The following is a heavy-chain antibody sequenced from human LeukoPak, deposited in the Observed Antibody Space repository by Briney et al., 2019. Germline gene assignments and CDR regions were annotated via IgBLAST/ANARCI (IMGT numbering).Heavy chain of an antibody. CDR1: GFTFDDYG. Sequence: SGGSLRLSCAASGFTFDDYGMSWVRQAPGKGLEWVSGINWNGGVISYADSVKGRFTISRDNAKNSLYLQMNSLRAEDTGLYYCVRGYSSGYYFDFWGQGTLDPVSS. V-gene: IGHV3-20*04. D-gene: IGHD3-22*01. CDR3: VRGYSSGYYFDF. J-gene: IGHJ4*02. CDR2: INWNGGVI.